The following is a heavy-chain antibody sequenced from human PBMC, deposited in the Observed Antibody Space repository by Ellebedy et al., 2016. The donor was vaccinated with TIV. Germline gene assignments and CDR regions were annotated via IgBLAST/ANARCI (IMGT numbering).Heavy chain of an antibody. Sequence: SETLSLTXAVYGGSFSGYYWSWIRQPPGKGLEWSGEINHSGSTNYNPSLKSRVIISVDTSKNQFSLRLSSVTAADTAVYYCASGVNSGSWGQGTLVTVSS. CDR1: GGSFSGYY. CDR2: INHSGST. CDR3: ASGVNSGS. J-gene: IGHJ4*02. V-gene: IGHV4-34*01. D-gene: IGHD4-23*01.